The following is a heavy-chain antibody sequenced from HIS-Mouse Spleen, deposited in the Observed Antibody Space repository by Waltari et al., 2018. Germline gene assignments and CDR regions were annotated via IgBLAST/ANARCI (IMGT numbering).Heavy chain of an antibody. D-gene: IGHD4-17*01. CDR2: IYYSGST. Sequence: QLQLQESGPGLVKPSETLSLTCTVSGGSISSSSYYWGWIRQPPGKGLGWIGSIYYSGSTYYNPSLKSRVTISVDTSKNQFSLKLSSVTAADTAVYYCARVPGDYSGAFDIWCQGTMVTVSS. CDR1: GGSISSSSYY. CDR3: ARVPGDYSGAFDI. J-gene: IGHJ3*02. V-gene: IGHV4-39*07.